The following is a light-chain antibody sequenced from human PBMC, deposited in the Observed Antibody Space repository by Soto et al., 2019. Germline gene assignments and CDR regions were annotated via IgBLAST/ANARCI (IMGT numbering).Light chain of an antibody. J-gene: IGKJ1*01. V-gene: IGKV1-5*01. CDR3: PEHNTYSLWT. CDR2: DAS. Sequence: DIQMTQSPSTLCASVGDRVTITCRASQRISSWLAGYQQKPGKAPKLLIYDASSLEGGVPSRFSGSGSGTEFTLTLSRLQPDDFATYYCPEHNTYSLWTSGQGTKVAIK. CDR1: QRISSW.